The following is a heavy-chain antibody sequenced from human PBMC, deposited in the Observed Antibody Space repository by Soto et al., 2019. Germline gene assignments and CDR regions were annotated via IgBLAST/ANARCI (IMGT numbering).Heavy chain of an antibody. CDR3: ARVKVVTATDF. J-gene: IGHJ4*02. CDR1: GFTFSSCS. D-gene: IGHD2-21*02. V-gene: IGHV3-48*02. CDR2: ISSSSSTI. Sequence: GSLRLSCAASGFTFSSCSMNWVRQAPGKGLEWVSYISSSSSTIYYADSVKGRFTISRDNAKNSLYLQMDSLRDGDTAVYYCARVKVVTATDFWGQGTLVTVSS.